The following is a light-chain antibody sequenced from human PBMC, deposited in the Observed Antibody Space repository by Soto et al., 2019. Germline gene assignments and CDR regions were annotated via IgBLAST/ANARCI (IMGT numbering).Light chain of an antibody. J-gene: IGKJ2*01. V-gene: IGKV3-15*01. CDR2: GTS. Sequence: EIVMTQSPVALSVSPGERAALSCRASLSVGRNFAWYQQRPGQAPRVLIYGTSTRATGVPARFRGSGSGTDFTLTISSLQAEDLAVYHCQQYNTWPYTFGQGTRLEIK. CDR1: LSVGRN. CDR3: QQYNTWPYT.